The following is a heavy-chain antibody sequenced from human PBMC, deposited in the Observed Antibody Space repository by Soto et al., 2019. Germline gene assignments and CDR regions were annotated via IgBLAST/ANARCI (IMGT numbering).Heavy chain of an antibody. D-gene: IGHD5-18*01. Sequence: QVSLQESGPGLVKPSQTLPLTCFVSGDSITNGDYYWSWIRQPPGKALEWIAYIYYNGITHYNPSLKRRVTTSLDPSKNHFSLKMTSVTDADTAVYSCARGIQDGFDPWGQGTLVTVSS. CDR2: IYYNGIT. J-gene: IGHJ5*02. CDR1: GDSITNGDYY. V-gene: IGHV4-30-4*01. CDR3: ARGIQDGFDP.